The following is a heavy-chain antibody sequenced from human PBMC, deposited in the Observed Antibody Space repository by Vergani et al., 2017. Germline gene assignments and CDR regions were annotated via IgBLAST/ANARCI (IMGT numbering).Heavy chain of an antibody. CDR3: ARTESFILRYFHWAL. V-gene: IGHV4-59*08. CDR1: FDSIRNLY. J-gene: IGHJ4*02. Sequence: QVQLQESGPGLVKSSETLSLPCSVSFDSIRNLYCNWIRQPPGKGLEWIGSIHYSENTNYNPSLKTRVTISVDTSKNQFSLEVTSVTAADTAIYFCARTESFILRYFHWALWGQGTLVTVSS. D-gene: IGHD3-9*01. CDR2: IHYSENT.